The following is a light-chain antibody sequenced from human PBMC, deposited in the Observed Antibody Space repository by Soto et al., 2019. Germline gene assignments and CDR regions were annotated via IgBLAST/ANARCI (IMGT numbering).Light chain of an antibody. J-gene: IGKJ2*01. CDR2: GVS. Sequence: DIQMTQSPSSLSESVGDRVTLSCRASQSFSTSLNWYQQKPGKAPSLLIYGVSTLHSGVPSRFSGMGSGTEFTLTISDLQAEDFATYFCQQSYSTPPTFGQGTSLEIK. CDR1: QSFSTS. V-gene: IGKV1-39*01. CDR3: QQSYSTPPT.